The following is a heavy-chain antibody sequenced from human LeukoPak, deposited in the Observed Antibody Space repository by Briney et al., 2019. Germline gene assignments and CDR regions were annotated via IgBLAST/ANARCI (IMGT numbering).Heavy chain of an antibody. J-gene: IGHJ4*02. D-gene: IGHD2-2*01. CDR2: IRYDGSNE. CDR1: EFTFSTYG. CDR3: ATDFGTKAAARFFFDY. Sequence: GGSLRLSCEASEFTFSTYGMHWVRQAPGKGLERVAFIRYDGSNEYYADSVKGRFTISKDNSKTTLYLQMNSLRAEDTAVYYCATDFGTKAAARFFFDYWGQGTLVTVSS. V-gene: IGHV3-30*02.